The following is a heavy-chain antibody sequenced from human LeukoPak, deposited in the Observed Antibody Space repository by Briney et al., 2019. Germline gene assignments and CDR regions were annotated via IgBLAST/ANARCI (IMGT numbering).Heavy chain of an antibody. CDR1: GFTFSSYA. Sequence: GGSLRLSCAASGFTFSSYAMSWVRQAPGKGLEWVSSISASVGSTYYADSVKGRFTVSRDNSKNSLYLQMNSLRAEDTAVYYCARADHKGYCSGGSCYSRYYYYYMDVWGKGTTVTISS. CDR2: ISASVGST. J-gene: IGHJ6*03. V-gene: IGHV3-23*01. D-gene: IGHD2-15*01. CDR3: ARADHKGYCSGGSCYSRYYYYYMDV.